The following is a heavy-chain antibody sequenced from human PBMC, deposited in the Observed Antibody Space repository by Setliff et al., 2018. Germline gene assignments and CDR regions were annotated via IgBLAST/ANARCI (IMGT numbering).Heavy chain of an antibody. Sequence: ASVKVSCKASGYTFTSYGFSWVRQAPGQGLEWMGWISVYNGKTKYAQKFQGRVTMTTDTSTRTAYMEVTSLRSDDTAVYYCARDPPYCGGDCYPDYWGQGTLVTVSS. J-gene: IGHJ4*02. V-gene: IGHV1-18*01. CDR1: GYTFTSYG. CDR2: ISVYNGKT. CDR3: ARDPPYCGGDCYPDY. D-gene: IGHD2-21*02.